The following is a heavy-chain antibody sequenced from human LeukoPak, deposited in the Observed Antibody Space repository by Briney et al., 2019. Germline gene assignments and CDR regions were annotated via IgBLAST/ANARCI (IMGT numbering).Heavy chain of an antibody. Sequence: SETLSLTCTVSGYSISSGYYWGWIRQPPGKGLEWVGSFYHSGSTYYNPSLKSRVTISIDTSKNQIFLKLRSTTAADTAHYYCARAEINDYNRYWGQGILVIVSS. D-gene: IGHD4-11*01. CDR1: GYSISSGYY. V-gene: IGHV4-38-2*02. J-gene: IGHJ4*02. CDR2: FYHSGST. CDR3: ARAEINDYNRY.